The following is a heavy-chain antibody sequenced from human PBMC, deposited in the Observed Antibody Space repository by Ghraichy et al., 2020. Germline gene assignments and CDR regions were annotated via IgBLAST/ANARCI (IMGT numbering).Heavy chain of an antibody. D-gene: IGHD3-3*01. CDR3: ASSYYDFWSGYSNAPYYYYGMDV. V-gene: IGHV4-34*01. CDR1: GGSFSGYY. CDR2: INHSGST. Sequence: SETLSLTCAVYGGSFSGYYWSWIRQPPGKGLEWIGEINHSGSTNYNPSLKSRVTISVDTSKNQFSLKLSSVTAADTAVYYCASSYYDFWSGYSNAPYYYYGMDVWGQGTTVTASS. J-gene: IGHJ6*02.